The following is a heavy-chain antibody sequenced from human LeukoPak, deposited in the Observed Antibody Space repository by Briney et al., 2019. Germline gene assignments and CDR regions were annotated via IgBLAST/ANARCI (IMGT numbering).Heavy chain of an antibody. Sequence: PGGSLRLSXAASGFTFSSYSMNWVRQAPGKGLEWVSSISSSSSYIYYADSVKGRFTISRDNAKNSLYLQMNSLRAEDTAVYYCAREQWELTEYFDYWGQGTLVTVSS. V-gene: IGHV3-21*01. CDR3: AREQWELTEYFDY. J-gene: IGHJ4*02. CDR1: GFTFSSYS. CDR2: ISSSSSYI. D-gene: IGHD1-26*01.